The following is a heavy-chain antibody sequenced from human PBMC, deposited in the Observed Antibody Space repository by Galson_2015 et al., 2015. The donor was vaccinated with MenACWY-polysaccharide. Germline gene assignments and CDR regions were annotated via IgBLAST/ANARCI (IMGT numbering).Heavy chain of an antibody. CDR2: INPDATII. V-gene: IGHV3-74*01. D-gene: IGHD5-18*01. Sequence: SLRLSCAASGFTFSNHWMHWVRQAPGEGRVWVSRINPDATIINYADSVKGRFAISRDNARDTLYLEMNSPRAEDTGVYFCARDRVDAVVIYDHTMFDSGGQGVLATVSS. J-gene: IGHJ4*02. CDR1: GFTFSNHW. CDR3: ARDRVDAVVIYDHTMFDS.